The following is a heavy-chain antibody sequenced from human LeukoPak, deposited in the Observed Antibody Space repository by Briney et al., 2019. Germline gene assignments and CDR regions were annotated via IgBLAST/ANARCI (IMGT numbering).Heavy chain of an antibody. V-gene: IGHV3-30*02. Sequence: GGSLRLSCAASGFTFSSYDMHWVRQAPGKGLEWVAVIRYDGSDKYYADSVKGRFTISRDNFENTLYLQMSSLRSEDTAVYYCAKDHNYWTGYCKYWGQGTLVTVSS. J-gene: IGHJ4*02. CDR3: AKDHNYWTGYCKY. CDR1: GFTFSSYD. D-gene: IGHD3/OR15-3a*01. CDR2: IRYDGSDK.